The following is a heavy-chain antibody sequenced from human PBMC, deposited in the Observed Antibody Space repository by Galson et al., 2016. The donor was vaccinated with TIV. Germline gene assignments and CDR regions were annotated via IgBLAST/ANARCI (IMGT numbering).Heavy chain of an antibody. Sequence: SLRLSCAASGFTFSDYYMSWIRQAPGKGLEWISYISSSGVTIYYADSVRGRFTISRDNAKNSLFLQINSLRVDDTAVYFCARGLSVIYGMDVWGRGTLVTVSS. CDR3: ARGLSVIYGMDV. J-gene: IGHJ6*02. CDR1: GFTFSDYY. D-gene: IGHD2-21*01. CDR2: ISSSGVTI. V-gene: IGHV3-11*01.